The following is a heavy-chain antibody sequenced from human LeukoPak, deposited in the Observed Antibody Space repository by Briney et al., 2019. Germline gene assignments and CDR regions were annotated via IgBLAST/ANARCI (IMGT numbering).Heavy chain of an antibody. V-gene: IGHV4-61*02. CDR2: IYADGSS. Sequence: SETLSLTCTVSGGSVSSENSYWNWIRQPAGKGLEWIGRIYADGSSTYNPSLKSRVTISVDTSKNQFSLRLTSMTAADTAVDYCARGYYYRGWGQGTLVTVSS. J-gene: IGHJ4*02. CDR1: GGSVSSENSY. D-gene: IGHD3-10*01. CDR3: ARGYYYRG.